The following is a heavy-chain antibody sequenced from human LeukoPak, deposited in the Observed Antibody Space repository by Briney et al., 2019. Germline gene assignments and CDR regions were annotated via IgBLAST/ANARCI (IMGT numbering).Heavy chain of an antibody. J-gene: IGHJ6*03. CDR2: IKQDGSEK. V-gene: IGHV3-7*01. D-gene: IGHD6-19*01. CDR1: GFVFDDYD. CDR3: AGAGWYYYYYYTDV. Sequence: GGSLRLSCGASGFVFDDYDMHWVRQAPGKGLEWVANIKQDGSEKYYVHSVKGRFTISRDNAKNSLYLQMNSLRAEDTAVYYCAGAGWYYYYYYTDVWGKGTTVTISS.